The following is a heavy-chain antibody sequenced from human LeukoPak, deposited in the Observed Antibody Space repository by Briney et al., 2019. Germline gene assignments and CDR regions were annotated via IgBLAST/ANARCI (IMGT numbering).Heavy chain of an antibody. Sequence: GGSLRLSCAASGFTVSSNYMSWVRQAPGKGLEWVSVIYSGGSTYYADSVKGRFTISRDNSKNTLYLQMNSLRAEDTAVYYCARRRLRYFDSPDDSYGYWGQGTLVTVSS. J-gene: IGHJ4*02. D-gene: IGHD3-9*01. V-gene: IGHV3-66*01. CDR2: IYSGGST. CDR3: ARRRLRYFDSPDDSYGY. CDR1: GFTVSSNY.